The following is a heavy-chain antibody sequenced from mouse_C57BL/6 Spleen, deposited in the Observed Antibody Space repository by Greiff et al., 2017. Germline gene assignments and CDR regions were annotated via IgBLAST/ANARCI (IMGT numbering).Heavy chain of an antibody. CDR3: ARCLYRHWYFDV. V-gene: IGHV7-3*01. CDR2: IRNKANGYTT. D-gene: IGHD2-14*01. CDR1: GFTFTDYY. Sequence: EVKLMESGGGLVQPGGPLSLSCAASGFTFTDYYMSWVRQPPGKALEWLGFIRNKANGYTTEYSASVKGRFTISRDNSQSILYLQMNALRAEDSATYYCARCLYRHWYFDVWGTGTTVTVSS. J-gene: IGHJ1*03.